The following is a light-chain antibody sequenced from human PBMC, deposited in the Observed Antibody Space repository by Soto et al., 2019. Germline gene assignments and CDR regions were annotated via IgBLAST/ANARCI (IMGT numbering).Light chain of an antibody. Sequence: EIVMTHAPATLSVSPGERATLSCRASQSVSSNLAWYQQKPGQAPRLLIYGASTRATGIPARFSGSGSGTEFTLTISSLQSEDFAVYYCQQYNKWPPITFGGGTKVDIK. CDR3: QQYNKWPPIT. CDR1: QSVSSN. V-gene: IGKV3-15*01. J-gene: IGKJ4*01. CDR2: GAS.